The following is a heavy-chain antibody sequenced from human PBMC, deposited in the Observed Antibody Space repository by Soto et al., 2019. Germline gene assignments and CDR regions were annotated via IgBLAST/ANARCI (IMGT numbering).Heavy chain of an antibody. CDR1: GFTFDTYA. Sequence: EVQLLESGGGLVQPGGSLRLSCAASGFTFDTYAMSWVRQAPGKCLEWVSGITGSGGSTDYADSVKGRFTISRDTSRNTIYLQMSRLSVEDTAIYNCASESRTSSQFDYWCQGTLVTVSS. CDR2: ITGSGGST. D-gene: IGHD1-7*01. CDR3: ASESRTSSQFDY. J-gene: IGHJ4*02. V-gene: IGHV3-23*01.